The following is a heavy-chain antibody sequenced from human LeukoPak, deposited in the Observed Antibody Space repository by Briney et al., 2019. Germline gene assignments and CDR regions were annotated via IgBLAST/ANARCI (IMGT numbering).Heavy chain of an antibody. CDR3: ARVAVSGPTGWFDS. CDR1: GFALKSYS. V-gene: IGHV3-21*01. J-gene: IGHJ5*01. Sequence: GGSLRLSCAGSGFALKSYSLSWVRQAPGKGLEWVSSISSTSAYVYYADSVKGRFTISRDNVDNVVYLQMNSLGAEDTAVYYCARVAVSGPTGWFDSWGQGTLVIVSS. D-gene: IGHD2-8*02. CDR2: ISSTSAYV.